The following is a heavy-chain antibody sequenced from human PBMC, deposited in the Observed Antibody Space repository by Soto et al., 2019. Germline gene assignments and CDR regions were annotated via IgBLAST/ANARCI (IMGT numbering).Heavy chain of an antibody. Sequence: QVQLQESGPGLVKPSETLSLTCTVSGGSMSSYYWSWIRQPPGKGLEWIGYIYYSGSTNYNPSLKSRVTISVDTSKNQFSLKLSSVTAADTAVYYCARDAARMDTIYYYGMDVWGQGTTVTVSS. CDR3: ARDAARMDTIYYYGMDV. J-gene: IGHJ6*02. CDR1: GGSMSSYY. D-gene: IGHD5-12*01. CDR2: IYYSGST. V-gene: IGHV4-59*01.